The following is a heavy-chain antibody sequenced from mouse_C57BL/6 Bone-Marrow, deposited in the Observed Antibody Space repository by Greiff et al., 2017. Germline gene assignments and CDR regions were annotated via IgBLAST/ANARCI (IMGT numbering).Heavy chain of an antibody. J-gene: IGHJ3*01. D-gene: IGHD2-4*01. CDR1: GYTFTSYW. Sequence: QVQLQQPGAELVKPGASVKLSCTASGYTFTSYWMQWVKQRPGQGLEWIGEIDPSNSYTNYNQKFKGKATLTVDTSSSTAYMQLSSLTSEDSAVYYCARRIYYDYDWFAYWGQGTLVTVSA. CDR3: ARRIYYDYDWFAY. CDR2: IDPSNSYT. V-gene: IGHV1-50*01.